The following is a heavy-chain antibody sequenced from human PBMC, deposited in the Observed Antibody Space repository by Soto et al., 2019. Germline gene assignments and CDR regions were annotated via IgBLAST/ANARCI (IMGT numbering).Heavy chain of an antibody. D-gene: IGHD5-12*01. CDR3: AKDIEMATRFDYYGMDV. CDR1: GFTFDDYT. Sequence: GGSLRLSCAASGFTFDDYTMHWVRQAPGKGLEWVSLISWDGGSTYYADSVKGRFTISRDNSKNSLYLQMNSLRTEDTALYYCAKDIEMATRFDYYGMDVWVQGTTVTVSS. J-gene: IGHJ6*02. V-gene: IGHV3-43*01. CDR2: ISWDGGST.